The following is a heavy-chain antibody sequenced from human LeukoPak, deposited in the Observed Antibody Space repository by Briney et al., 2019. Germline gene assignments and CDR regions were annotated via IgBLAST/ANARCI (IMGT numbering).Heavy chain of an antibody. CDR2: INPNSGGT. CDR3: ARGGNTWKGDY. CDR1: GYTFTGYY. V-gene: IGHV1-2*02. D-gene: IGHD1-1*01. Sequence: ASVKVSCKASGYTFTGYYIHWVRQAPGQGLEWMGWINPNSGGTNYAQRFQGRVTMTRDTSVNSAYMELFRLKSDDAAVYYCARGGNTWKGDYRGQGTLVTVSS. J-gene: IGHJ4*02.